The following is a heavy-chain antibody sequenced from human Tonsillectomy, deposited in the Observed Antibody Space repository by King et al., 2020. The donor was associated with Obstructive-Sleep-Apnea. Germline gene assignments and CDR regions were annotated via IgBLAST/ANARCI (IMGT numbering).Heavy chain of an antibody. J-gene: IGHJ4*02. Sequence: VQLVESGGGLVQPGGSLRLSCAASGFTFSTFAISGVRQAPGKGVEWVSTINRRGTTLYAGSGGGRFTISRDNSRYTVDLQVNSLRAEDTAIYYCAKEGGGSGVYWVDSWGQGTLVTVSS. CDR3: AKEGGGSGVYWVDS. D-gene: IGHD3-10*01. CDR1: GFTFSTFA. V-gene: IGHV3-23*04. CDR2: INRRGTT.